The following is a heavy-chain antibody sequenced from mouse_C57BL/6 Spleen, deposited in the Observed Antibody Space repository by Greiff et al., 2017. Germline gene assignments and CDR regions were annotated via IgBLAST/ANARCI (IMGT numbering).Heavy chain of an antibody. CDR2: INPNNGGT. J-gene: IGHJ4*01. CDR1: GYTFTDYD. Sequence: VQLQQSGPELVKPGASVKMSCKASGYTFTDYDMHWVKQSHGKSLEWIGYINPNNGGTSYNQKFKGKATLTVNKSSSTAYMELRSLTSEDSAVYYCAVYYGYDGYAMDYWGQGTSVTVSS. V-gene: IGHV1-22*01. D-gene: IGHD2-2*01. CDR3: AVYYGYDGYAMDY.